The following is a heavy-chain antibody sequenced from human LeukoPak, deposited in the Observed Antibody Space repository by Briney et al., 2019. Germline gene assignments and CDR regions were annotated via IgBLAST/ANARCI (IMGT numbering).Heavy chain of an antibody. D-gene: IGHD3-10*01. V-gene: IGHV1-46*01. CDR3: ARDWITMVREYSYYYYYGMDV. CDR1: GYTFTSYY. J-gene: IGHJ6*02. Sequence: ASLTVSCKASGYTFTSYYMHCVRQAPGQGLEWIGILNPSRGSTSYARKFQGRVTMTKDTSTSTVYMELSSLRSEDTAVYYCARDWITMVREYSYYYYYGMDVWGQGTTVTVSS. CDR2: LNPSRGST.